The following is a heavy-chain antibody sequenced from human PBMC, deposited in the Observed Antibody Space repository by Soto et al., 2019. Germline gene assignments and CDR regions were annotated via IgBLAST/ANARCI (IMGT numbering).Heavy chain of an antibody. CDR2: MNPNSGNT. CDR3: ARWDYGYYARFDY. Sequence: QVQLVQSGAEVKKSGASVKVSCKASGYTFTSHDLNWVRQATGQGLEWMGWMNPNSGNTGYAQKFQGRDTMTRNTSIGTAYMELSSLRSEDTAVYYCARWDYGYYARFDYWGQGTLVTVSS. CDR1: GYTFTSHD. D-gene: IGHD4-17*01. J-gene: IGHJ4*02. V-gene: IGHV1-8*01.